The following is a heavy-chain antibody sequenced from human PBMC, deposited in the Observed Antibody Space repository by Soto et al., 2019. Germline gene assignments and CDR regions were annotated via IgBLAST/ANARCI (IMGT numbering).Heavy chain of an antibody. J-gene: IGHJ6*02. V-gene: IGHV3-53*01. CDR1: TSGFGGSNY. CDR2: IYRDGNT. Sequence: GGSLRLSCAASTSGFGGSNYMTWVRQAPGKGLEWVSVIYRDGNTYYVDSVKGRFTISRDNSKNTLYLQMNSLRGEDTAVYYCARGRFGMDLWGQGTTVTVSS. CDR3: ARGRFGMDL.